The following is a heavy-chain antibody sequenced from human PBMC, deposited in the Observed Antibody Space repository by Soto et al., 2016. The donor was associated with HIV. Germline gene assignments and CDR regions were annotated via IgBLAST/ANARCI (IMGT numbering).Heavy chain of an antibody. CDR1: GYTFTSYY. V-gene: IGHV1-18*04. J-gene: IGHJ4*02. Sequence: QVQLVQSGAEVKKPGASVKVSCKASGYTFTSYYIHWVRQAPGQGLEWMGWMSVYNGNTDYARKFQGRVTMTSDRSTNTAYLELTSLISDDTAVYYCARGREDTAILDYWGQGTLITVSS. D-gene: IGHD5-18*01. CDR2: MSVYNGNT. CDR3: ARGREDTAILDY.